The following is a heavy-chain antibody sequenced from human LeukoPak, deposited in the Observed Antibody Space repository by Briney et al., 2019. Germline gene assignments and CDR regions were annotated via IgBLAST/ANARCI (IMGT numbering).Heavy chain of an antibody. J-gene: IGHJ6*02. CDR3: ARFVANWNPGGMDV. D-gene: IGHD1-20*01. CDR1: GFTFRSYA. V-gene: IGHV3-23*01. Sequence: PGGSLRLSCAASGFTFRSYAMSWVRQTPEKGLEWVSAITYSGGDTFHADSVKGRFSISRDNSGNSIYLQMNSLRAEDTAVYYCARFVANWNPGGMDVWGQGTTVIVSS. CDR2: ITYSGGDT.